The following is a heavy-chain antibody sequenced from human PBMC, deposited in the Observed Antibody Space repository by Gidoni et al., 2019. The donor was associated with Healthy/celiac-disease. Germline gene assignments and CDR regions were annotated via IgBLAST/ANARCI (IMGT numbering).Heavy chain of an antibody. D-gene: IGHD2-15*01. CDR1: GFTFSSYW. CDR3: ARERLLLRGGRWFDP. Sequence: EVQLVESGGGLVQPGGSLRLSCAASGFTFSSYWMSWVRQAPGKGLEWVAKIKQDGSEKYYVDSVKGRFTISRDNAKNSLYLQMNSLRAEDTAVYYCARERLLLRGGRWFDPWGQGTLVTVSS. CDR2: IKQDGSEK. J-gene: IGHJ5*02. V-gene: IGHV3-7*01.